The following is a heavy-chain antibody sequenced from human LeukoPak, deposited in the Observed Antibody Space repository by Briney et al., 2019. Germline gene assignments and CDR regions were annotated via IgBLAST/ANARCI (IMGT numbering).Heavy chain of an antibody. D-gene: IGHD6-13*01. CDR3: ARRPRAAGIFDY. Sequence: SETLSLTCAVYGGSFSGYYWSWIRQPPGKGLEWIGEINHSGSTNYNPSLKNRVTISVDTSKNQFSLKLSSVTAADTAVYYCARRPRAAGIFDYWGQGTLVTVSS. CDR1: GGSFSGYY. V-gene: IGHV4-34*01. J-gene: IGHJ4*02. CDR2: INHSGST.